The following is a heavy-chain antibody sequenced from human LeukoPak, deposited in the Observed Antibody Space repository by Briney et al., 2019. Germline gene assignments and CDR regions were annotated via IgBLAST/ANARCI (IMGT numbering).Heavy chain of an antibody. J-gene: IGHJ5*02. CDR2: IYYSGST. CDR3: ARDRWQNRADWFDP. Sequence: NPSETLSLTCTVSGGSISSSSYYWGWIRQPPWKGLEWIGSIYYSGSTNYNPSLKSRVTMSVDTSKNQFSLKLSSVTAADTAVYYCARDRWQNRADWFDPWGQGTLVTVSS. D-gene: IGHD5-24*01. CDR1: GGSISSSSYY. V-gene: IGHV4-39*07.